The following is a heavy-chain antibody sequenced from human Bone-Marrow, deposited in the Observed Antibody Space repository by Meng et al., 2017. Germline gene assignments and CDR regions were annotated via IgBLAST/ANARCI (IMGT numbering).Heavy chain of an antibody. CDR3: ARDADWVIFDH. J-gene: IGHJ4*01. Sequence: GESLKISCAASGFTFSSYNMHWVRQTPGEGLVWVSRINTDASITTYADSVKGRFTISRDDAKNTVYLQMNSLRAEDTAVYYCARDADWVIFDHWGQGALVHVSS. D-gene: IGHD3-9*01. V-gene: IGHV3-74*03. CDR1: GFTFSSYN. CDR2: INTDASIT.